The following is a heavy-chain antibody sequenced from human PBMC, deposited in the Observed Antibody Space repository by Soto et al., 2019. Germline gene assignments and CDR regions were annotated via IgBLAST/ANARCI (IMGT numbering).Heavy chain of an antibody. CDR3: ASGQVGSSWQYYYYYGMDV. J-gene: IGHJ6*02. V-gene: IGHV1-2*02. Sequence: GASVKVSCKASGYTFTGYYMHWVRQAPGQGLEWMGWINPNSGGTNYAQKFQGRVTMTRDTSISTAYMELSRLRSDDTAVYYCASGQVGSSWQYYYYYGMDVWGQGTTVTVSS. D-gene: IGHD6-13*01. CDR1: GYTFTGYY. CDR2: INPNSGGT.